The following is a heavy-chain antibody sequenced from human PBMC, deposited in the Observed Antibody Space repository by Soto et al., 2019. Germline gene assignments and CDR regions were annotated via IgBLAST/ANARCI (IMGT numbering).Heavy chain of an antibody. CDR1: GGSFSGYY. V-gene: IGHV4-34*01. J-gene: IGHJ4*02. CDR2: INHSGST. Sequence: SETLSLTCAVYGGSFSGYYWSWIRQPPGKGLEWIGEINHSGSTNYNPSLKSRVTISVDTSKNQFSLKLSSVTAADTAVYYCARDGKIAVAGTFFDYWGQGTLVTVSS. CDR3: ARDGKIAVAGTFFDY. D-gene: IGHD6-19*01.